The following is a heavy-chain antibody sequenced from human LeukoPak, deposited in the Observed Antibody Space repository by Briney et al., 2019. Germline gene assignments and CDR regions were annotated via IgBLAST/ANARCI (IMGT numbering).Heavy chain of an antibody. Sequence: PGGSLRLSCAASGFTFSSYGMHWVRQAPGKGLEWVAVIWYDGSNKYYADSVKGRFTISRDNSKNTLYLQMNSLRAEDTAVYYCAKEEALPNYYDSSGYYLPPFDYWGQGTLVTVSS. CDR2: IWYDGSNK. J-gene: IGHJ4*02. D-gene: IGHD3-22*01. CDR1: GFTFSSYG. CDR3: AKEEALPNYYDSSGYYLPPFDY. V-gene: IGHV3-33*06.